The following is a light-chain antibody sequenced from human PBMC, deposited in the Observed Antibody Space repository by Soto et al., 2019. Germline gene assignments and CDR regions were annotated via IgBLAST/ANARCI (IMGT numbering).Light chain of an antibody. V-gene: IGKV3-20*01. J-gene: IGKJ1*01. CDR3: QQYANSPGT. CDR1: QSVSSSY. Sequence: EIVLPQSPGTLSLSPGGRATLSCRASQSVSSSYLAWYQQKPGQAPRLLIYAASSRATGIPDRFSGSGSGTDFTLTISRLEPEDFAVYSCQQYANSPGTFGQGTKVEIK. CDR2: AAS.